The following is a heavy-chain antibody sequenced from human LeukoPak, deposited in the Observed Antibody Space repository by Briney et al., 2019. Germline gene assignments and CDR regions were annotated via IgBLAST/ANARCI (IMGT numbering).Heavy chain of an antibody. CDR2: INPDGGIR. Sequence: GGSLRLSCAASGLTFSTYWMHWVRQAPGKGLAWVARINPDGGIRTYANSVQGRVTISRDTAKDTLFLQMDSLRAEDTAVYYCAREARVGGALQYWGQGTPVTVSS. D-gene: IGHD1-26*01. CDR3: AREARVGGALQY. V-gene: IGHV3-74*03. CDR1: GLTFSTYW. J-gene: IGHJ4*02.